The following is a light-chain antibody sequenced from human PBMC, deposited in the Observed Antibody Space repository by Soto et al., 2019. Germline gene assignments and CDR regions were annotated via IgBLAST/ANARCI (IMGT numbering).Light chain of an antibody. V-gene: IGLV2-14*01. Sequence: QSVLTQPASVSGSSGQSITISCTGTTSDLGGYNYVSWYQQHPGKVPKLMIYEVSNRPSGVSNRFSGSKSGNTASLTISGLQAEDEAAYYCFSYTTSSAPYVFGTGTKVTVL. J-gene: IGLJ1*01. CDR1: TSDLGGYNY. CDR3: FSYTTSSAPYV. CDR2: EVS.